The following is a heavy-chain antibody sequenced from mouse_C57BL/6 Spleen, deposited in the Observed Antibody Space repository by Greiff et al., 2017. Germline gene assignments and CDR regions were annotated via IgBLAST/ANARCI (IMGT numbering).Heavy chain of an antibody. V-gene: IGHV14-2*01. CDR2: IDPEDGET. D-gene: IGHD1-1*01. J-gene: IGHJ1*03. Sequence: EVKLQESGAELVKPGASVKLSCTASGFNIKDYYMHWVKQRTEQGLEWIGRIDPEDGETKYDPKFQGKATITADTSSNTAYLQLSSLTSEDTAVYYCDTYGSSDEGNWYFEVWGTGTTVTVSS. CDR1: GFNIKDYY. CDR3: DTYGSSDEGNWYFEV.